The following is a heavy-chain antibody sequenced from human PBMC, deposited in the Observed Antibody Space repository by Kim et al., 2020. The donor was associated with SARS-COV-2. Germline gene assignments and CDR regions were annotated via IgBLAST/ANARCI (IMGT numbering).Heavy chain of an antibody. CDR3: ARVEAAGTYYFDY. D-gene: IGHD6-13*01. V-gene: IGHV3-53*01. Sequence: YADSVEGRFTISRDNSKNTLYLQMNSLRAEDTAVYYCARVEAAGTYYFDYWGQGTLVTVSS. J-gene: IGHJ4*02.